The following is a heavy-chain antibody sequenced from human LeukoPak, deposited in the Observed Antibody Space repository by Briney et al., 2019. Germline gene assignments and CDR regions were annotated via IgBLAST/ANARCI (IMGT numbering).Heavy chain of an antibody. Sequence: SVKVSCKASGGTFSSYAISWVRQAPGQGLEWMGGIIPIFGTANYAQKFQGRVTITADESTSTAYMELSSLRSEDTAVYYCAREAPYYYGSGSSRLYYYYGMDVWGQGATVTVSS. CDR2: IIPIFGTA. CDR3: AREAPYYYGSGSSRLYYYYGMDV. CDR1: GGTFSSYA. D-gene: IGHD3-10*01. V-gene: IGHV1-69*13. J-gene: IGHJ6*02.